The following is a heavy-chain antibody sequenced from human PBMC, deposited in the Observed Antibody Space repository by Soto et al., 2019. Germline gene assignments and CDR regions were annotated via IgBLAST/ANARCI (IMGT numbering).Heavy chain of an antibody. CDR2: INQDGSAT. J-gene: IGHJ4*02. Sequence: EVQLVESGGGLVQPGGSLRLSCAASGFTLSSFWLSWVRQAPGKGPEWVANINQDGSATTYLASVKGRFTISRDNVKNALFLQLNSLRAEDAAVYYVERYWNEHSYAYGYWGRGTLVTVSS. V-gene: IGHV3-7*03. CDR3: ERYWNEHSYAYGY. CDR1: GFTLSSFW. D-gene: IGHD5-18*01.